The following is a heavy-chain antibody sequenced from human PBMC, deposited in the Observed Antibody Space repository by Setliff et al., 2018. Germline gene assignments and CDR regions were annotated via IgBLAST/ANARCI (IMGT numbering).Heavy chain of an antibody. J-gene: IGHJ6*02. V-gene: IGHV4-59*01. CDR3: VRDRTAYSYGLDV. D-gene: IGHD5-18*01. CDR1: GGSISPYF. Sequence: PSETLSLTCTVSGGSISPYFWSWIRQPPGKGLEWIGYIYHNGNTNINPSLKTRVTMSVDTSKNQFALNLRSVTAADTAVYYCVRDRTAYSYGLDVWGQGTTVTVSS. CDR2: IYHNGNT.